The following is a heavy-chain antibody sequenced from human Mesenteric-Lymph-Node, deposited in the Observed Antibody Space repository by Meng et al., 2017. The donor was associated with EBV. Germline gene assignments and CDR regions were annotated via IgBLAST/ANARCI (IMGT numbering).Heavy chain of an antibody. CDR1: GASFGGYY. Sequence: QVGGQESGAGLAKPSETLSLTCAVYGASFGGYYWSWIRQPPGKGLEWIGEINHSGSTNYNPSLKSRVSVSLDTSKNQFSLKLSSVTAADTAVFYCARGRGSRLLFYSSFDSWGQGTLVTVSS. CDR3: ARGRGSRLLFYSSFDS. J-gene: IGHJ4*02. V-gene: IGHV4-34*01. D-gene: IGHD2-15*01. CDR2: INHSGST.